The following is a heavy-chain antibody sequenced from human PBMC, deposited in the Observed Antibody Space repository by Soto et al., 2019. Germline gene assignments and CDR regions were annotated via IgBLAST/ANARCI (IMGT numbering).Heavy chain of an antibody. CDR1: GYTLTELS. V-gene: IGHV1-24*01. D-gene: IGHD6-6*01. Sequence: ASVKVSCKVSGYTLTELSMHWVRQAPGKGLGWMGGFDPEDGETIYAPKFQGRVTMTEDTSTDTAYMELSTLRSEDTAVYYCATPLYSSSFYYYYGMAVWGPGTTVTNS. CDR3: ATPLYSSSFYYYYGMAV. J-gene: IGHJ6*02. CDR2: FDPEDGET.